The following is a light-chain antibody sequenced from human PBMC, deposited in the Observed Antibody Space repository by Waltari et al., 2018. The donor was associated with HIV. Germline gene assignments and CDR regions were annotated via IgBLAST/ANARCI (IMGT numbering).Light chain of an antibody. Sequence: IVLTQSPGTLSLSTGERATLSCRASQSVSSSYLAWYQQKPGLAPRLLIYGASSRATGIPDRFSGSGSGTDFTLTISRLEPEDFAVFYCQQYGSSPWTFGQGTKVEIK. CDR3: QQYGSSPWT. V-gene: IGKV3-20*01. J-gene: IGKJ1*01. CDR1: QSVSSSY. CDR2: GAS.